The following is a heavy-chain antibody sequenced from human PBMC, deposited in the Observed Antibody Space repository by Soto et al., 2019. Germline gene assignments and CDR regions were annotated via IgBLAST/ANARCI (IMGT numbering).Heavy chain of an antibody. Sequence: QVQLQESGPGLVKPSETLSLTCTVSGGSVSSGSYYWSWIRQPPGKGLEWIGYIYYSGSTNYNPSLKSRVTISVDTSKNQFSLKLSSVTAADTAVYYCASARSSHYYYGMDVWGQSTTVTVSS. J-gene: IGHJ6*02. CDR2: IYYSGST. D-gene: IGHD6-13*01. CDR3: ASARSSHYYYGMDV. V-gene: IGHV4-61*01. CDR1: GGSVSSGSYY.